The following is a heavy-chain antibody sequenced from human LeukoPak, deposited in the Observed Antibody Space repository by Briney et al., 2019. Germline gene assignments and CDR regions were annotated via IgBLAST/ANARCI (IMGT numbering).Heavy chain of an antibody. V-gene: IGHV4-59*01. CDR2: IYYSGST. CDR1: GGSISSYY. J-gene: IGHJ4*02. CDR3: ARGRGSFDY. Sequence: PSETLSLTCTVSGGSISSYYWSWIRQPPGKGLEWIGYIYYSGSTNYNPSLKSRVIISVDTSKNQFSLKLSSVTAADTAVYYCARGRGSFDYWGQGTLVTVSS.